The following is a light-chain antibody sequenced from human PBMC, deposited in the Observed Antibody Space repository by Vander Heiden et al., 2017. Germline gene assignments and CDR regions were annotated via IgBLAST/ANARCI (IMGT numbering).Light chain of an antibody. J-gene: IGKJ5*01. CDR1: HDISNY. Sequence: DIQMTQSPSTLSASVGDRVTITCQASHDISNYLNWYQQKPGKAPKLLIYGASSLETGVPSRFSGSGSGADFTFTISSLQPEDIATYYCQQYDNHPITFGQGTRLEIK. V-gene: IGKV1-33*01. CDR3: QQYDNHPIT. CDR2: GAS.